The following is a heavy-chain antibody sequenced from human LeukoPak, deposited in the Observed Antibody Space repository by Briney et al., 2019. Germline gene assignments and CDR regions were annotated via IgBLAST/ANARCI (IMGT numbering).Heavy chain of an antibody. V-gene: IGHV4-59*11. CDR1: GGSISSHY. D-gene: IGHD3-22*01. CDR3: ARGHYYDTSGDY. CDR2: IDYSGST. J-gene: IGHJ4*02. Sequence: SETLSLTCTVFGGSISSHYWCWIRQPPGKGLEWIGYIDYSGSTNYNPSLKSRVTISVDTSKNQFSLNLSSVTAADTAVYYCARGHYYDTSGDYWGQGTLVTVSS.